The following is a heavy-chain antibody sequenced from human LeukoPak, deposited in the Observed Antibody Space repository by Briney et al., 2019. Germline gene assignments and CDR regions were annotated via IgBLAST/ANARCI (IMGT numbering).Heavy chain of an antibody. CDR1: GFTFSSYG. J-gene: IGHJ6*02. V-gene: IGHV3-30*02. D-gene: IGHD3-10*01. CDR2: IRYDGSNK. Sequence: GGSLRLSRAASGFTFSSYGMHWVRQAPGKGLEWVAFIRYDGSNKYYADSVKGRFTISRDNSKNTLYLQMNSLRAEDTAVYYCAKSTTMVRGVITKYCGMDVWGQGTTVTVS. CDR3: AKSTTMVRGVITKYCGMDV.